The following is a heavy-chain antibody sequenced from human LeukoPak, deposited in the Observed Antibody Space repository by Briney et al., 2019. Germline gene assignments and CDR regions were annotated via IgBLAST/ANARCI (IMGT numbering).Heavy chain of an antibody. Sequence: SETLSLTCTVSGGSISSYYWSWIRQPPGKGLEWIGYIYYSGSTNYNPSLKSRVTISVDTSKNQFSLNLSSVTAADTAVYYCARTYYTAHMDVWGKGTTVTVSS. CDR3: ARTYYTAHMDV. V-gene: IGHV4-59*01. J-gene: IGHJ6*03. D-gene: IGHD3-3*01. CDR1: GGSISSYY. CDR2: IYYSGST.